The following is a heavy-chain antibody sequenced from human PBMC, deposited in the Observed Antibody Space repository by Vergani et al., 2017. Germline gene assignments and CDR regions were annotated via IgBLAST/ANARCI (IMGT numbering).Heavy chain of an antibody. D-gene: IGHD5-12*01. V-gene: IGHV1-69*01. CDR1: GGTFSSYA. J-gene: IGHJ2*01. CDR2: IIPIFGTA. CDR3: ASTAMVDIVATIAAEVWGDWYFAL. Sequence: QVQLVQSGAEVKKPGSSVKVSCKASGGTFSSYAISWVRQAPGQGLEWMGGIIPIFGTANYAQKFQGRVTITADESTSTAYMELSSLRSEDTAVYYCASTAMVDIVATIAAEVWGDWYFALWGRGTLVTVSS.